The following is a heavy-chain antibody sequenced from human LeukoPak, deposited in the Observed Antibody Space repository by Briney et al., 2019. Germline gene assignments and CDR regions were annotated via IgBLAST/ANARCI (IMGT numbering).Heavy chain of an antibody. CDR3: ARMTVAYYYYYGMDV. Sequence: ASVKVSCKASGYTFTSYDINWVRQATGQGLEWMGWMSPNSGNTGYAQKFQGRVTMTRNTSISTAYMELSSLRSEDTAVYYCARMTVAYYYYYGMDVWGQGTTVTVSS. D-gene: IGHD4-17*01. CDR1: GYTFTSYD. J-gene: IGHJ6*02. CDR2: MSPNSGNT. V-gene: IGHV1-8*01.